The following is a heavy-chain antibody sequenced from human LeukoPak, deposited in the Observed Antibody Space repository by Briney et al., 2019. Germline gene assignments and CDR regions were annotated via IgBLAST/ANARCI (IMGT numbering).Heavy chain of an antibody. D-gene: IGHD3-10*01. CDR1: GFNFDDYA. Sequence: GGSLRLSRAASGFNFDDYAMHWVRQAPGKGLEWVSSINWNSGSRGYADSVKGRFTISRDNSKNTLYLQMNSLRAEDTAVYYCAKFGIRGVIITFFDYWGQGTLVTVSS. J-gene: IGHJ4*02. CDR3: AKFGIRGVIITFFDY. V-gene: IGHV3-9*01. CDR2: INWNSGSR.